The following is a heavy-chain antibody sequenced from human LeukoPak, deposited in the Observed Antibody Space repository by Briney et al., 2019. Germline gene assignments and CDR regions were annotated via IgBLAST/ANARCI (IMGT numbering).Heavy chain of an antibody. Sequence: GRFTISRDNAKNSLYLQMNSLRAEDTAVYYRAKGASHSGSSDFDYWGQGTLVTVSS. CDR3: AKGASHSGSSDFDY. V-gene: IGHV3-11*05. D-gene: IGHD1-26*01. J-gene: IGHJ4*02.